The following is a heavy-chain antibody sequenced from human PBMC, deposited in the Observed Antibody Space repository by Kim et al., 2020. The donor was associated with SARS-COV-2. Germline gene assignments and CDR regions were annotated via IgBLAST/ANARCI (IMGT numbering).Heavy chain of an antibody. D-gene: IGHD1-7*01. Sequence: GRFTISRDNAKNSLYLQMNSLRAEDTALYYCAKDLAWNYGGVRRHAFDIWGQGTMVTVSS. J-gene: IGHJ3*02. V-gene: IGHV3-9*01. CDR3: AKDLAWNYGGVRRHAFDI.